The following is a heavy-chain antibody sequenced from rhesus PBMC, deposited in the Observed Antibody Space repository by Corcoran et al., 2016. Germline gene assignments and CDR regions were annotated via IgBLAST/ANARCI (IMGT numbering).Heavy chain of an antibody. Sequence: EVQLVETGGGLVQPGGSLKLSCAASEFTFSSYGMSWVRQAPGKGLEWVYGINSGGGSTYYADSVKGRFTISRDNSKNTLSLQMNSLRAEDTAVYYCAKGAGYFDYWGQGVLVTVSS. CDR1: EFTFSSYG. CDR2: INSGGGST. J-gene: IGHJ4*01. V-gene: IGHV3S5*01. CDR3: AKGAGYFDY.